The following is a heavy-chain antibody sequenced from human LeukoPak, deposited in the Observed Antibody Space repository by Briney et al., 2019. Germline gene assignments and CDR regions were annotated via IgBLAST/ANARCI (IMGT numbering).Heavy chain of an antibody. V-gene: IGHV3-53*01. CDR3: AREPYYDSSGSDAFDI. CDR1: GFTVSSNY. Sequence: GGSLRLSCAASGFTVSSNYMSWVRRAPGKGLEWVSVIYSGGSTYYADSVKGRFTISRDNSKNTLYLQMNSLRAEDTAVYYCAREPYYDSSGSDAFDIWGQGTMVTVSS. J-gene: IGHJ3*02. D-gene: IGHD3-22*01. CDR2: IYSGGST.